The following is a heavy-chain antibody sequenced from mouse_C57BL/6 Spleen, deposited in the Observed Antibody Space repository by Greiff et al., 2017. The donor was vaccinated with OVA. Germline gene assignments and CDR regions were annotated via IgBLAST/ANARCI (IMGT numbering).Heavy chain of an antibody. V-gene: IGHV1-69*01. D-gene: IGHD2-1*01. CDR2: IDPSDSYT. CDR3: ARREAYGNYYY. CDR1: GYTFTSYW. J-gene: IGHJ2*01. Sequence: QVQLQQPGAELVMPGASVKLSCKASGYTFTSYWMHWVKQRPGQGLEWIGEIDPSDSYTNYNQKFKGKSTLTVDKSSSTAYMQLSSLTSEDSAVYYCARREAYGNYYYWGQGTTLTVSS.